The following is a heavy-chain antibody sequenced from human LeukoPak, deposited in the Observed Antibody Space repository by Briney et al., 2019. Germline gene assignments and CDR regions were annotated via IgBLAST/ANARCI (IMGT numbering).Heavy chain of an antibody. Sequence: PGESLKISCRGSGYSFNTYWIGWVRQMPGKGLEWMGIIYPGDSDTRYSPSFQGQVTKSADKSINTAYLQWSSLKASDTAMYYCARRQGCSSTSCPPDYWGQGTLVTVSS. V-gene: IGHV5-51*01. D-gene: IGHD2-2*01. CDR3: ARRQGCSSTSCPPDY. J-gene: IGHJ4*02. CDR2: IYPGDSDT. CDR1: GYSFNTYW.